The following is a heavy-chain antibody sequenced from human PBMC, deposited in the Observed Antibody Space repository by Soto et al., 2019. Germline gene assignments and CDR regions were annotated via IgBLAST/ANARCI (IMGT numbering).Heavy chain of an antibody. CDR3: ARDEYSSSYDY. Sequence: GGSLRLSCAASGFTFSSYAMSWVRQAPGKGLEWVSAISGSGGSTYYADSVKGRFTISRDNSKNSLYLQMNSLRAEDTAVYYCARDEYSSSYDYWGQGTLVTVSS. V-gene: IGHV3-23*01. CDR2: ISGSGGST. CDR1: GFTFSSYA. D-gene: IGHD6-6*01. J-gene: IGHJ4*02.